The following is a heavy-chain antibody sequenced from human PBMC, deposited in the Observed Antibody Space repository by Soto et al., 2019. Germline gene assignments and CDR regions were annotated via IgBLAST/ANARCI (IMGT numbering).Heavy chain of an antibody. D-gene: IGHD2-21*02. J-gene: IGHJ4*02. CDR2: ISGSGGTT. CDR1: GFTFSNYA. CDR3: AKDHPILVVTAIFDY. Sequence: EVQLLESGGGLVQPGRSLRLSCAASGFTFSNYAMSWVRQAPGKGLEWVSGISGSGGTTYYADSVKGRFAISRDNSKNTLYLPMNSLRAEDTAIYYCAKDHPILVVTAIFDYWGQGTLITVSS. V-gene: IGHV3-23*01.